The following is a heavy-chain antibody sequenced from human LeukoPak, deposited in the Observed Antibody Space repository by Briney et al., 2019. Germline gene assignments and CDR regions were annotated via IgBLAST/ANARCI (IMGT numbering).Heavy chain of an antibody. J-gene: IGHJ4*02. V-gene: IGHV3-21*04. CDR1: GFTFSSYS. CDR2: ISSSSSYI. D-gene: IGHD5-12*01. CDR3: AKEGVFSGYDYDGPLGY. Sequence: PGGSLRLSCAASGFTFSSYSMNWVRQAPGKGLEWVSSISSSSSYIYYADSVKGRFTISRDNAKNSLYLQMNSLRAEDTAVYYCAKEGVFSGYDYDGPLGYWGQGTLVTVSS.